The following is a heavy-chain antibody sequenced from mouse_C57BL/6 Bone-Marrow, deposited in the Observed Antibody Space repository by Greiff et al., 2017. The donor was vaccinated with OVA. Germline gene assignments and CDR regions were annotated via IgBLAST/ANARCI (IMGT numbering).Heavy chain of an antibody. CDR3: TRIAPYYYGSSYPFGY. V-gene: IGHV5-9-1*02. J-gene: IGHJ3*01. Sequence: EVKVVESGEGLVKPGGSLKLSCAASGFTFSSYAMSWVRQTPEKRLEWVAYISSGGDYIYYADTVKGRFTISRDNARNTLYLQMSSLKSEDTAMYYCTRIAPYYYGSSYPFGYWGQGTLVTVSA. D-gene: IGHD1-1*01. CDR1: GFTFSSYA. CDR2: ISSGGDYI.